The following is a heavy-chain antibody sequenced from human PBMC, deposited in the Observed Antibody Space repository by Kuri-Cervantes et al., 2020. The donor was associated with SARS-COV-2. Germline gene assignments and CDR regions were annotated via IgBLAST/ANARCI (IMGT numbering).Heavy chain of an antibody. Sequence: SETLSLTCTLSGDSISSNSYFWGWIRQPPGWGLEWIGNIYYSGSTYYNPSLKSRVTISVDTSKKQFSLKLSSVTAADTAIYYCVRAAAGIDYVDYLGQGTLVTVSS. J-gene: IGHJ4*02. V-gene: IGHV4-39*01. CDR2: IYYSGST. CDR1: GDSISSNSYF. CDR3: VRAAAGIDYVDY. D-gene: IGHD6-13*01.